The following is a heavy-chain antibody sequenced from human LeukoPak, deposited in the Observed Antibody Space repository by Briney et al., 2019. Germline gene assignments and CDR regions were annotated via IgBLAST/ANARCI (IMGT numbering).Heavy chain of an antibody. V-gene: IGHV3-33*01. CDR2: IWYDGSNK. D-gene: IGHD3-10*01. Sequence: PGGSLRLSCAASGFTFSSYGMHWVRQAPGKGLDWVAVIWYDGSNKYYADSVKGRFTISRDNSKNTLYLQMNSLRAEDTAMYHCARDAFRRAGMDVWAKGTTVTVSS. CDR1: GFTFSSYG. CDR3: ARDAFRRAGMDV. J-gene: IGHJ6*04.